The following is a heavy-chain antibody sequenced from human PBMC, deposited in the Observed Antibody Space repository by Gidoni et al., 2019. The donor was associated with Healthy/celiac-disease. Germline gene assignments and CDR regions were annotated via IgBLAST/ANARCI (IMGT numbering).Heavy chain of an antibody. CDR2: ISGSGGST. D-gene: IGHD4-17*01. V-gene: IGHV3-23*01. J-gene: IGHJ3*02. CDR3: AKVNDDYGDYNAFDI. CDR1: GFTFASYA. Sequence: EVQLLESGGGLLQPGGSRRLSCAASGFTFASYAMSWVRQAPGKGLEWVSAISGSGGSTYYADSVKGRFTISRDNSKNTLYLQMNSLRAEDTAVYYCAKVNDDYGDYNAFDIWGQGTMVTVSS.